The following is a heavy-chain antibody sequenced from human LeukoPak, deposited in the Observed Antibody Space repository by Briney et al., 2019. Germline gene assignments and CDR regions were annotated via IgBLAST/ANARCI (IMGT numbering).Heavy chain of an antibody. CDR1: GGSISSGDYY. CDR3: VRKRRRGEFDY. Sequence: SETLSLTCTVSGGSISSGDYYWSWIRQPAGKGLEWIGRIYTSGGTNYNPSLKSRVTISVDTSKNQFSLKLSSVTAADTAVYYCVRKRRRGEFDYWGQGTLVTVSS. J-gene: IGHJ4*02. D-gene: IGHD3-16*01. CDR2: IYTSGGT. V-gene: IGHV4-61*02.